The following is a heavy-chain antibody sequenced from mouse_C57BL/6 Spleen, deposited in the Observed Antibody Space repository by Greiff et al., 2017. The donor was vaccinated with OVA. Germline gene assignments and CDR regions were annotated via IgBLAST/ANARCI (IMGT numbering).Heavy chain of an antibody. D-gene: IGHD1-1*01. CDR1: GYTFTSYW. J-gene: IGHJ2*01. CDR3: ARDYGSPYYCDY. V-gene: IGHV1-64*01. CDR2: IHPNSGST. Sequence: QVQLQQPGAELVKPGASVKLSCKASGYTFTSYWMHWVKQRPGQGLEWIGMIHPNSGSTNYNEKFKSKATLTVDKSSSTAYMQLSSLTSEDSAVNYCARDYGSPYYCDYWGQGTTLTVSS.